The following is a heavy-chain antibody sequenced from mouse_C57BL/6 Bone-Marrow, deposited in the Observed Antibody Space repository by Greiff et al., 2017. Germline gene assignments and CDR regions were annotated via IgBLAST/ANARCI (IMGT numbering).Heavy chain of an antibody. J-gene: IGHJ4*01. CDR2: ISGGGGNT. CDR1: GFTFSSYT. V-gene: IGHV5-9*01. Sequence: EVMLVESGGGLVKPGGSLKLSCAASGFTFSSYTMSWVRQTPEKRLEWVATISGGGGNTYYPDSVKGRFTISRSNAKNPLYLQMSSLRSEDTAVYYCASRPTAQATRYAMDYWGQGTSVTVSS. CDR3: ASRPTAQATRYAMDY. D-gene: IGHD3-2*02.